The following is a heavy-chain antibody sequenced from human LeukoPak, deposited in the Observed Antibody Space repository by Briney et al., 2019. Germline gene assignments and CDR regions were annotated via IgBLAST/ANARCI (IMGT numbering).Heavy chain of an antibody. CDR2: VYYSGST. V-gene: IGHV4-39*01. D-gene: IGHD4-17*01. J-gene: IGHJ5*02. CDR3: ARGGDGVDYGDPNWFDP. CDR1: GGSISSSSYY. Sequence: SETLSLTCTVSGGSISSSSYYWGWIRQPPGKGLEWNGSVYYSGSTYYNPSLKSRVTMSVDTSKNQFSLKLSSVTAADTAVYYCARGGDGVDYGDPNWFDPWGQGTLVTVSS.